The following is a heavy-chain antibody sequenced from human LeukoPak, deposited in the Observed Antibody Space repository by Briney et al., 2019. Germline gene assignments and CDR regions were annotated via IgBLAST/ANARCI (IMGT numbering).Heavy chain of an antibody. Sequence: ASVKVSCKASGYTFTSYYMHWVRQAPGQGLEWMGIINPSGGSTSYAQKFQGRVTMTRDTSTGTVYMELSSLRSEDTAVYYCARDPTSERPQTQWLAFDYWGQGTLVTVSS. CDR3: ARDPTSERPQTQWLAFDY. J-gene: IGHJ4*02. D-gene: IGHD6-19*01. CDR2: INPSGGST. CDR1: GYTFTSYY. V-gene: IGHV1-46*01.